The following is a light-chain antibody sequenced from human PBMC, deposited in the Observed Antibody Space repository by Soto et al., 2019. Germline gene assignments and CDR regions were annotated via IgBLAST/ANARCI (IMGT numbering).Light chain of an antibody. V-gene: IGKV3-20*01. CDR1: QSLNSNY. CDR3: QQYANSPPT. CDR2: GAS. Sequence: EIVLTQSPGTLSLSPGERAILSCRASQSLNSNYLAWYQQQPGQAPRLLIFGASSRVTGIPDRFSGSGSGTDFILTITRLEPEDFAVYFCQQYANSPPTFGQGTKVEIK. J-gene: IGKJ1*01.